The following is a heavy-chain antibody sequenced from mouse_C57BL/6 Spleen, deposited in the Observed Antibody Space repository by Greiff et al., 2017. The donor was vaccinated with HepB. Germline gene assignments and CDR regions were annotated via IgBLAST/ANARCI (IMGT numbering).Heavy chain of an antibody. V-gene: IGHV1-50*01. CDR3: ARGHNWEQAGYYFDY. D-gene: IGHD4-1*02. J-gene: IGHJ2*01. CDR2: IDPSDSYT. Sequence: QVQLQQPGAELVKPGASVKLSCKASGYTFTSYWMQWVKQRPGQGLEWIGEIDPSDSYTNYNQKFKGKATLTVDTSSSTAYMQLSSLTSEDSAVYYCARGHNWEQAGYYFDYWGQGTTLTVSS. CDR1: GYTFTSYW.